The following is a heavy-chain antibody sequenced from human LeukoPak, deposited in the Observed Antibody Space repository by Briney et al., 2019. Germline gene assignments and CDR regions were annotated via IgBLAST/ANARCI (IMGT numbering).Heavy chain of an antibody. V-gene: IGHV3-21*01. D-gene: IGHD1-26*01. CDR2: ISSSSSYT. CDR1: GFTLSSYT. CDR3: ARDELWYYFDY. Sequence: GGSLRLSCAASGFTLSSYTMTWVRQAPGKGLEWVSSISSSSSYTYYADSVKGRFTISRDTAKNSLYLQMNSLRAEDTAVYFCARDELWYYFDYWGQGTLVTVSS. J-gene: IGHJ4*02.